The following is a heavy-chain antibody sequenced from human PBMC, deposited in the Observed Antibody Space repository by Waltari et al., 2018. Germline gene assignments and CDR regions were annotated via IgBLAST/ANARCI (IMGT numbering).Heavy chain of an antibody. J-gene: IGHJ6*02. CDR1: GYTFTGYY. V-gene: IGHV1-2*06. CDR3: ARDDSGYDWEDYYYGMDV. CDR2: INHNSGGT. Sequence: QVQLVQSGAEVKKPGASVKVSCKASGYTFTGYYMHWVRPAPGQGLEWMGRINHNSGGTNYAQKFQGRVTMTRDTSISTAYMELSRLRSDDTAVYYCARDDSGYDWEDYYYGMDVWGQGTTVTVSS. D-gene: IGHD5-12*01.